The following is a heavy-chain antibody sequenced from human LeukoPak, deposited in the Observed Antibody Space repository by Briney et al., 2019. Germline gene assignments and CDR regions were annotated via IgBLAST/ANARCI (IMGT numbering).Heavy chain of an antibody. D-gene: IGHD1-1*01. J-gene: IGHJ5*02. CDR1: GFTLSTYW. V-gene: IGHV3-7*04. CDR2: INRDGSGK. CDR3: ARVQTGTTNWFDP. Sequence: GESLRHSCAASGFTLSTYWMSWVRQAPGKGLEWVANINRDGSGKYYVDSVRGRFTISRDNAKNSLYLQMNSLRAEDTAVYYCARVQTGTTNWFDPWGQGTLVTVSS.